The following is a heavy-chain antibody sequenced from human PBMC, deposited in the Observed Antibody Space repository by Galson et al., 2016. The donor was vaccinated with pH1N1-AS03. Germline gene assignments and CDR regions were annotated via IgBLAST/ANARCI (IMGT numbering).Heavy chain of an antibody. CDR1: GYSFTNYW. CDR2: IYPADSDA. D-gene: IGHD7-27*01. Sequence: QSGAEVKKPGESLKISCKGSGYSFTNYWIAWVRQLPGKGLEWMGIIYPADSDARYSPSFQGQVTISADTSNSTAYIQWNSLKAPDTAMYYCARSTGDLGYLDYWGPGTLITVSS. J-gene: IGHJ4*02. CDR3: ARSTGDLGYLDY. V-gene: IGHV5-51*01.